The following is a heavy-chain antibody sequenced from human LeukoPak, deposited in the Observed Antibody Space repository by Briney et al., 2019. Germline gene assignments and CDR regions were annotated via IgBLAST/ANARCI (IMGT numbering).Heavy chain of an antibody. CDR1: GFTFSSYA. CDR2: ISGDGGST. D-gene: IGHD3-10*01. Sequence: PGGSLRLSCAASGFTFSSYAMHWVRQAPGKGLEWVSLISGDGGSTYYADSVKGRFTISRDNSKNSLYPQMNSLRTEDTALYYCAKGYGSGRWIDYYYGMDVWGQGTTVTVSS. J-gene: IGHJ6*02. CDR3: AKGYGSGRWIDYYYGMDV. V-gene: IGHV3-43*02.